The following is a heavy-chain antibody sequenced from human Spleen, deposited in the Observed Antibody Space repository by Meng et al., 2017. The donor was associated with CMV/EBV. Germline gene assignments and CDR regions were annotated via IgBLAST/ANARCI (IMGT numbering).Heavy chain of an antibody. CDR3: ARALLRPVYYYDSSGYYPHFDY. V-gene: IGHV4-39*07. CDR2: IYYSRST. Sequence: SETLSLTCTVSGGSISSSSYYWGWIRQPPGKGLEWIGSIYYSRSTYYNPSHKSRVTISVDTSKNQLSLKLSSVTAADTAVYYCARALLRPVYYYDSSGYYPHFDYWGQGTLVTVSS. J-gene: IGHJ4*02. D-gene: IGHD3-22*01. CDR1: GGSISSSSYY.